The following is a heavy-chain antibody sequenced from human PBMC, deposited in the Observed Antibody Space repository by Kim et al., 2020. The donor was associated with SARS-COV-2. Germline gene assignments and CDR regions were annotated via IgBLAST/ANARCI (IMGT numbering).Heavy chain of an antibody. CDR1: GGSISSGGYY. V-gene: IGHV4-31*03. CDR2: TYYSGST. CDR3: ARARTPMIVVVINAFDI. D-gene: IGHD3-22*01. Sequence: SETLSLTCTVSGGSISSGGYYWSWIRQHPGKGLEWIGYTYYSGSTYYTPSLKSRVTISVDTSKNQFSLKLSSVTAADTAVYYCARARTPMIVVVINAFDIWGQGTMVTVSS. J-gene: IGHJ3*02.